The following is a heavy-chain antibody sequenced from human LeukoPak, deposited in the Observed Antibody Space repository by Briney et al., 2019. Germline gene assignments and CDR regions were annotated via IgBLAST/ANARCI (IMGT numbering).Heavy chain of an antibody. CDR3: ARGLGSGWSPFF. D-gene: IGHD6-19*01. CDR2: INWNGGST. Sequence: PGGSLRLSCAASGFTFDDYGISWVRQAPGKGLEWVSGINWNGGSTGYADSVKGRFTISRDNAKNSLYLQMNSLRAEDTALYYCARGLGSGWSPFFWGQGTLVTVSS. V-gene: IGHV3-20*04. CDR1: GFTFDDYG. J-gene: IGHJ4*02.